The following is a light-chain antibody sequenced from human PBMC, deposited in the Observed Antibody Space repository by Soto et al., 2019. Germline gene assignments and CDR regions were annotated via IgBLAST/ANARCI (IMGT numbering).Light chain of an antibody. CDR2: EVS. J-gene: IGLJ1*01. CDR3: ISYTSSSLYV. Sequence: QSALTQPASVSGSPGQSITISCTGTSSDVGGYNYVSWYQQHPGKAPKVMIYEVSHRPSGVSNRFSGSKSGNTASLTISGLQAEDEADYYCISYTSSSLYVSGTGTKVTVL. V-gene: IGLV2-14*01. CDR1: SSDVGGYNY.